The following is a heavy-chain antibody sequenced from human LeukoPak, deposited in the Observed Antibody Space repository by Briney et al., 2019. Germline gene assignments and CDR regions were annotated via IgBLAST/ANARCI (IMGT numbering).Heavy chain of an antibody. CDR2: IYSGGST. CDR3: AKRVESVTTSGRAFDI. Sequence: PGGSLRLSCAASGFTVSSNYMSWVRQAPGKGLEWVSVIYSGGSTYYADSVKGRFTISRDNSKNTLYLQMHSLRAEDTAVYYCAKRVESVTTSGRAFDIWGQGTMVTVSS. J-gene: IGHJ3*02. V-gene: IGHV3-53*01. CDR1: GFTVSSNY. D-gene: IGHD4-17*01.